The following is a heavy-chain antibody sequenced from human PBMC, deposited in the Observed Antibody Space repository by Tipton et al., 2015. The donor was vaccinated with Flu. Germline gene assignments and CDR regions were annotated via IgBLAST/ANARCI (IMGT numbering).Heavy chain of an antibody. CDR2: NSKSGSA. CDR1: GGSISNYY. J-gene: IGHJ4*02. D-gene: IGHD3-22*01. CDR3: ARGGPFYYDSSGSFDY. Sequence: SLSLTCTVSGGSISNYYWSWIRQTPGKGLEWIGYNSKSGSADYNPSLKSRVTISVDTSKNQFSLKVSSVTAADTAVYYCARGGPFYYDSSGSFDYWGQGTLVTVSP. V-gene: IGHV4-59*01.